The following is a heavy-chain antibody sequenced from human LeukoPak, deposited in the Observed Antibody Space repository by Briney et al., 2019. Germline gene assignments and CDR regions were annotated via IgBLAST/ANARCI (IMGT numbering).Heavy chain of an antibody. J-gene: IGHJ3*02. CDR1: GYTFTSYA. Sequence: EASVKVSCKASGYTFTSYAMNWVRQAPGQGLEWMGWINTNTGNPTYAQGFTGRFVFSLDTSVSTAYLQISSLKAEDTAVYYCAREPIALYEWFGESTRDAFDIWGQGTMVTVSS. D-gene: IGHD3-10*01. CDR2: INTNTGNP. V-gene: IGHV7-4-1*02. CDR3: AREPIALYEWFGESTRDAFDI.